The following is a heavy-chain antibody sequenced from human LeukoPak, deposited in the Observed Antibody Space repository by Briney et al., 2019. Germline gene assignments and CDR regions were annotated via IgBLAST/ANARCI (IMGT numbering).Heavy chain of an antibody. V-gene: IGHV1-2*02. CDR1: GYTFTGYY. CDR3: ARPPFLRRYSYGF. D-gene: IGHD5-18*01. Sequence: ASVKVSCKASGYTFTGYYMHWVRQAPGQGLEWMGWINPNSGGTNYAQKFQGRVTMTRDTSISTAYMELSRLRSDDTAVYYCARPPFLRRYSYGFWGQGTLVTVSS. CDR2: INPNSGGT. J-gene: IGHJ4*02.